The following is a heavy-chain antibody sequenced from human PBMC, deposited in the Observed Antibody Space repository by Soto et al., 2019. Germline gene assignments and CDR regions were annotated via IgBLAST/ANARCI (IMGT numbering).Heavy chain of an antibody. CDR2: IIPIFGTA. CDR1: GGTFSSYA. Sequence: CVKVSCKASGGTFSSYAISWVRQAPGQGLEWMGGIIPIFGTANYAQKFQGRVTITADESTSTAYMELSSLRSEDTAVYYCGTNGSYGLDYWGQGTLVTVSS. V-gene: IGHV1-69*01. J-gene: IGHJ4*02. D-gene: IGHD5-18*01. CDR3: GTNGSYGLDY.